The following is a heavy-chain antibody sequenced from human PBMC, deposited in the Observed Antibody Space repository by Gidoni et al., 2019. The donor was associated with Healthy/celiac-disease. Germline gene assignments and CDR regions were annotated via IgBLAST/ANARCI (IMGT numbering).Heavy chain of an antibody. CDR3: ARDLSPPSYYDFWSGYYSYYGMDV. J-gene: IGHJ6*02. Sequence: QVQLVQSGAEVKKPGASVKVSCKASGYTFTSYYMHWVRQAPGQGLEWMGIINPSGGSTSYAQKFQGRVTMTRDTSTSTVYMELSSVRSEDTAVYYCARDLSPPSYYDFWSGYYSYYGMDVWGQGTTVTVSS. CDR2: INPSGGST. D-gene: IGHD3-3*01. V-gene: IGHV1-46*01. CDR1: GYTFTSYY.